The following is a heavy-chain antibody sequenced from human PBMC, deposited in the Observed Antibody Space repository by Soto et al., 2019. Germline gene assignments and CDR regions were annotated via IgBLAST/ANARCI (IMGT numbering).Heavy chain of an antibody. CDR1: GGSISSGGYY. V-gene: IGHV4-31*03. CDR2: IYYSGST. D-gene: IGHD3-10*01. J-gene: IGHJ4*02. CDR3: ARGVTMVRGVIHTPYFDY. Sequence: QVQLQESGPGLVKPSQTLSLTCTVSGGSISSGGYYWSWIRQHPGKGLEWIGYIYYSGSTYYNPSLKSRVTMSVDTSKNQFSLKRSSVTAADTAVYYCARGVTMVRGVIHTPYFDYWGQGTLVTVSS.